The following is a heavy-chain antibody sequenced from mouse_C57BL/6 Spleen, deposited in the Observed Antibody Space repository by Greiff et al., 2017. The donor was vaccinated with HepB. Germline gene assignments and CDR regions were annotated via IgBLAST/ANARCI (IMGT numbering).Heavy chain of an antibody. CDR2: ISSCSSTI. J-gene: IGHJ3*01. D-gene: IGHD1-1*01. Sequence: EVQLVESGGGLVKPGGSLKLSCAASGFTFSDYGMHWVRQAPEKGLEWVAYISSCSSTIYYADTVKGRFTISRDNAKNTLFLQMTSLRSEDTAMYYCARELLLRWFAYWGQGTLVTVSA. V-gene: IGHV5-17*01. CDR1: GFTFSDYG. CDR3: ARELLLRWFAY.